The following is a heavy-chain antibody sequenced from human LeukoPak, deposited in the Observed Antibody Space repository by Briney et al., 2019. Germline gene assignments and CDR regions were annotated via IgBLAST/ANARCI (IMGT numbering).Heavy chain of an antibody. J-gene: IGHJ3*01. CDR3: ARPTSSGWYSH. CDR1: GSTFGYYN. D-gene: IGHD6-19*01. V-gene: IGHV3-48*01. CDR2: ITGSSSTI. Sequence: GGSLRLSCAASGSTFGYYNRTWVRQPRGRGVGWVSNITGSSSTIFYADSVKGRYSTSRDNAKNSLYLQMNSLRAGDTAVYYCARPTSSGWYSHWGQGTMVTVSS.